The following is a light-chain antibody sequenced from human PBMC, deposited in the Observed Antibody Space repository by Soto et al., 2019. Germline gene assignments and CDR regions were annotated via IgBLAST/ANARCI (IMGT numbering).Light chain of an antibody. CDR3: QQYNSSPYT. V-gene: IGKV1-5*03. Sequence: DIQMTQSPSTLSASVGDRVTITCRASQSISTWLAWYQQKPVKAPKLLIYKASTLESGVPSRFTGSGSGTEFTLTISCLQPDDFATYSCQQYNSSPYTFGQGTKLEIK. CDR1: QSISTW. CDR2: KAS. J-gene: IGKJ2*01.